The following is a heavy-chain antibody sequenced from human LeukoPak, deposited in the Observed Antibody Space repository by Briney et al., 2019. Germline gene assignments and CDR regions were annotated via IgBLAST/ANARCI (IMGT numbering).Heavy chain of an antibody. V-gene: IGHV1-2*02. CDR3: ARARYSGYLFDY. D-gene: IGHD5-12*01. Sequence: ASVKVSCKASGYTFTGYYMHWVRQAPGQGLEWMGWINPNSGGTNYAQKFQGRVTMTRDTSISTAYMELSRLRSDDTAAYYCARARYSGYLFDYWGQGTLVTVSS. J-gene: IGHJ4*02. CDR2: INPNSGGT. CDR1: GYTFTGYY.